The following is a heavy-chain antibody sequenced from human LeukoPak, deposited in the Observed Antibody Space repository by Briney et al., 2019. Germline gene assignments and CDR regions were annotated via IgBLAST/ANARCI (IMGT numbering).Heavy chain of an antibody. J-gene: IGHJ6*02. CDR2: IYYSGST. CDR1: GGSISSGGYY. V-gene: IGHV4-31*03. D-gene: IGHD2-2*01. CDR3: ARDSEGSSTNDYHGMDV. Sequence: SETLSLTCIVSGGSISSGGYYWSWIRQHPGKGLEWIGYIYYSGSTYYNPSLKSRVTISVDTSKNQFSLKLSSVTAADTAVYYCARDSEGSSTNDYHGMDVWGQGTTVTVSS.